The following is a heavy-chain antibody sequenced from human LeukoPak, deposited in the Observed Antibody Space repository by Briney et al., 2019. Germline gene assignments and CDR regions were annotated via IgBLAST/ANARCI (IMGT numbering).Heavy chain of an antibody. J-gene: IGHJ4*02. CDR3: AKGLLFDY. D-gene: IGHD3/OR15-3a*01. Sequence: GGSLRLSCAASGFTFSSYAMHWVRQAPGKGLEWVAVISYDGSNKYYADSVKGRFTISRDNSKNTLYLQMNSLRAEDTAVYYCAKGLLFDYWGQGTLVTVSS. CDR2: ISYDGSNK. V-gene: IGHV3-30-3*01. CDR1: GFTFSSYA.